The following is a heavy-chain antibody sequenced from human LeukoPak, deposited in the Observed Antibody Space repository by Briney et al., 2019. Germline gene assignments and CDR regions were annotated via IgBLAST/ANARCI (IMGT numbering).Heavy chain of an antibody. CDR3: ARYCTSSNCYLDAFDI. D-gene: IGHD2-2*01. CDR2: IYYSGNT. Sequence: PSETLSLTRTASGGSINYYYWSWIRQPPGKGLEWIGYIYYSGNTNYNPSLKSRVTISVDTSKNQFSLKLSSVTAADTAVYYCARYCTSSNCYLDAFDIWGQGTMVTVSS. CDR1: GGSINYYY. J-gene: IGHJ3*02. V-gene: IGHV4-59*12.